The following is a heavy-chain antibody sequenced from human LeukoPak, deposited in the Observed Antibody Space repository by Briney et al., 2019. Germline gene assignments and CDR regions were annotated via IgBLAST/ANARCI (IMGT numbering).Heavy chain of an antibody. D-gene: IGHD1-26*01. J-gene: IGHJ4*02. CDR1: GFTFSSYW. V-gene: IGHV3-74*01. CDR3: ARGGSGSSYLVHI. Sequence: GGSLRLSCAASGFTFSSYWMHWVRQAPGKGLVWVSLISTDGSSTRYADSVKGRFTTSRDNAKNTLYVQMNSLRAEDTAVYYCARGGSGSSYLVHIWGQGTLVTVSS. CDR2: ISTDGSST.